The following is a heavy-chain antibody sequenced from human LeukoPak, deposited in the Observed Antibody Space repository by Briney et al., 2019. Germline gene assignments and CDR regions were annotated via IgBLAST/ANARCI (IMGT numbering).Heavy chain of an antibody. D-gene: IGHD6-19*01. CDR2: ITGSGGST. Sequence: GGSLRLSCAASGFTFSSYAMSWVCQAPGKGLEWVSGITGSGGSTYYADSVKGRFTISRDNSKNTLYLQMNSLRAEDTAVYYCAKDQYSSGWYFTYQFDYWGQGTLVTVSS. CDR1: GFTFSSYA. J-gene: IGHJ4*02. V-gene: IGHV3-23*01. CDR3: AKDQYSSGWYFTYQFDY.